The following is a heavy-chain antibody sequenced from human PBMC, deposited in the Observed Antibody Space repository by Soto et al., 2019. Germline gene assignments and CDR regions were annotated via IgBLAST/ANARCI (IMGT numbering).Heavy chain of an antibody. CDR2: IYPGDSDT. Sequence: GESLKISCKGSGYNFTTYWIGWVRQMPGKGLEWMGIIYPGDSDTRYSPSFQGQVTISADKSISTAYLQWSSLKASDTAMYYCARRVYSSSSGFDYWGQGTLVTVSS. CDR1: GYNFTTYW. V-gene: IGHV5-51*01. J-gene: IGHJ4*02. CDR3: ARRVYSSSSGFDY. D-gene: IGHD6-6*01.